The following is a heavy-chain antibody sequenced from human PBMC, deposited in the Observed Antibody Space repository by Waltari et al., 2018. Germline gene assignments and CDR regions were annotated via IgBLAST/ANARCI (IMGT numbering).Heavy chain of an antibody. CDR3: AKVPYDSSGYYYFDY. CDR1: GFTFSSYA. Sequence: EVQLLESGGGLVQPGGSLRLSCAASGFTFSSYAMGWVRQAPGKGLEWVSGISDSGGSIYHADSVKGRFTISRDNSKNTLYLQMNSLRAEDTAVYYCAKVPYDSSGYYYFDYWGQGNLVTVSS. V-gene: IGHV3-23*01. J-gene: IGHJ4*02. D-gene: IGHD3-22*01. CDR2: ISDSGGSI.